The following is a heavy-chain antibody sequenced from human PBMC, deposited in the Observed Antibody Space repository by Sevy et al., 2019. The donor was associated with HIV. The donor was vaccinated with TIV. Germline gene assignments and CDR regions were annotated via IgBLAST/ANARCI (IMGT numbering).Heavy chain of an antibody. Sequence: GGSLRHSCAASGFTFSSYGMHWVRQAPGKGLEWVAVIWYDGSNKYYADSVKGRFTISRDNSKNTLYLQMNSLRAEDTAVYYCAREARYCSGGSCDTDYYYYYGMDVWGQGTTVTVSS. CDR1: GFTFSSYG. CDR3: AREARYCSGGSCDTDYYYYYGMDV. CDR2: IWYDGSNK. J-gene: IGHJ6*02. D-gene: IGHD2-15*01. V-gene: IGHV3-33*01.